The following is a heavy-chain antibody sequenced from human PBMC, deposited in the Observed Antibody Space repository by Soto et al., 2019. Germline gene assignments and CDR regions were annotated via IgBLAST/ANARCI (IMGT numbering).Heavy chain of an antibody. CDR3: ARDWNYDILTGYSPFDY. V-gene: IGHV1-46*01. CDR2: INPSGGST. Sequence: ASVKVSCKASGYTFTSYYMHWVRQAPGQGLEWMGIINPSGGSTSCAQKFQGRVTMTRDTSTSTVYMELSSLRSEDTAVYYCARDWNYDILTGYSPFDYWGQGTLVTVSS. CDR1: GYTFTSYY. J-gene: IGHJ4*02. D-gene: IGHD3-9*01.